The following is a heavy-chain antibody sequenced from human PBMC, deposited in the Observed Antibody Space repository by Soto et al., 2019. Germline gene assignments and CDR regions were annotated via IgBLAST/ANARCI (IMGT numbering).Heavy chain of an antibody. J-gene: IGHJ5*02. V-gene: IGHV1-18*01. CDR3: AREYIVVVPAANRKNWFDP. Sequence: QVQLVQSGAEVKKPGASVKVSCKASGYTFTSYGISWVRQAPGQGLEWMGWISAYNGNTNYAQKLQGRVTMTTDTSTSTAYRELRSLRSDDTAVYYCAREYIVVVPAANRKNWFDPWGQGTLGTVSS. D-gene: IGHD2-2*01. CDR1: GYTFTSYG. CDR2: ISAYNGNT.